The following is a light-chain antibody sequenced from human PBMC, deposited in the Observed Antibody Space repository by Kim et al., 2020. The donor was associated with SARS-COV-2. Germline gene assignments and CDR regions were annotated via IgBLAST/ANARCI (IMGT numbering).Light chain of an antibody. CDR3: QVWDSSSDHVV. J-gene: IGLJ2*01. CDR1: NIGSKS. V-gene: IGLV3-21*04. CDR2: YDS. Sequence: PGKKARMTGGGNNIGSKSGHWYQKKPGQAPVLVIYYDSDRPSGIPERFSGSNSGNTATLTISRVEAGDEADYYCQVWDSSSDHVVFGGGTQLTVL.